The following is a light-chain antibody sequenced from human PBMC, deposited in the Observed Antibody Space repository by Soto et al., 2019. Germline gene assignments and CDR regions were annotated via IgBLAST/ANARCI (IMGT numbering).Light chain of an antibody. CDR1: SGHSNYA. CDR2: LKSDGSH. V-gene: IGLV4-69*01. J-gene: IGLJ2*01. CDR3: QTWGAGIVV. Sequence: QLVLTQSPSASASLGASVKLTCTLSSGHSNYAIAWHQQQPEKGPRYLMKLKSDGSHSKGDGIPDRFSGSSSGAERYLTISSLQSEDEADYYCQTWGAGIVVFGGGTKLTVL.